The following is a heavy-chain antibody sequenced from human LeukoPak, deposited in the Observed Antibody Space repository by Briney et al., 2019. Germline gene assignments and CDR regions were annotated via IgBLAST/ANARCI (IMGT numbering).Heavy chain of an antibody. D-gene: IGHD2-15*01. V-gene: IGHV3-15*01. CDR1: GFTFSDAW. CDR2: IKSKIDGGTI. J-gene: IGHJ4*02. Sequence: GGSLRLSCVASGFTFSDAWMSWVRQAPGKGLEWVGRIKSKIDGGTIDYVAPVKGRFTISRDDSRNTLYLQMNSLKTEDTAVYYCTTRRQDGWWGQGTLVTVSS. CDR3: TTRRQDGW.